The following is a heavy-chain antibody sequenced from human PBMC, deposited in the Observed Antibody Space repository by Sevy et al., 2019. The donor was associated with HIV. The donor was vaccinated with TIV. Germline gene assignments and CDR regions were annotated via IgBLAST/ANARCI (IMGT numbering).Heavy chain of an antibody. CDR2: ISSSSSTI. V-gene: IGHV3-48*02. D-gene: IGHD3-10*01. CDR3: ARSDYYGSGSDYNWFDP. Sequence: GGSLRLPCAASGFTFSSYSMNWVRQAPGKGLEWVSYISSSSSTIYYADSLKGRVTISRDNAKNSLYLQMNSLRDEDTAVYYCARSDYYGSGSDYNWFDPWGQGTLVTVSS. CDR1: GFTFSSYS. J-gene: IGHJ5*02.